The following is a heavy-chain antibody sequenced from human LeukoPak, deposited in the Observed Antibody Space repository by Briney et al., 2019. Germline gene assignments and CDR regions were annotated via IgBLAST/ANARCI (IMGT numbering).Heavy chain of an antibody. CDR2: IIPILGIA. V-gene: IGHV1-69*04. J-gene: IGHJ3*02. CDR1: GGTFSSYA. CDR3: AREDIVVVPAASDAFDI. D-gene: IGHD2-2*01. Sequence: VASVKVSCKASGGTFSSYAISWVRQAPGQGLEWMGRIIPILGIANYAQKFQGRVTITADKSASTAYMELSSLRSEDTAVYYCAREDIVVVPAASDAFDIWGQGTMVTVSS.